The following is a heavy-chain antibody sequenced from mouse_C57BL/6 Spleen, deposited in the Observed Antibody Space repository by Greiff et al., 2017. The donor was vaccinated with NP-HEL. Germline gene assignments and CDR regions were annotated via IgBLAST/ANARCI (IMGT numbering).Heavy chain of an antibody. V-gene: IGHV1-82*01. J-gene: IGHJ4*01. CDR1: GYAFSSSW. Sequence: QVQLKQSGPELVKPGASVKISCKASGYAFSSSWMNWVKQRPGKGLEWIGRIYPGDGDTNYNGKFKGKATLTADKSSSTAYMQLSSLTSEDSAVYFCARDEDPYYAMDYWGQGTSVTVSS. CDR2: IYPGDGDT. CDR3: ARDEDPYYAMDY.